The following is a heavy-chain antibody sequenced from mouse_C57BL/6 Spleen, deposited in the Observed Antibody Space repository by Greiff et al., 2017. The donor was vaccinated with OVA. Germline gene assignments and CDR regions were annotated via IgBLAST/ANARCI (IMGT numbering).Heavy chain of an antibody. CDR1: GYTFTSYW. Sequence: VQLQQPGAELVRPGTSVKLSCKASGYTFTSYWMHWVKQRPGQGLEWIGVIDPSDSYTNYNQKFKGKATLTVDTSSSTAYMQLSSLTSEDSAVYSCARPDYYYGSSPTWFAYWGQGTLVTVSA. J-gene: IGHJ3*01. CDR3: ARPDYYYGSSPTWFAY. CDR2: IDPSDSYT. D-gene: IGHD1-1*01. V-gene: IGHV1-59*01.